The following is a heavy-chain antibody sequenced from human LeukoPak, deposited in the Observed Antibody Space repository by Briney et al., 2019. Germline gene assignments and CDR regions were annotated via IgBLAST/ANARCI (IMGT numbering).Heavy chain of an antibody. J-gene: IGHJ6*03. V-gene: IGHV3-7*01. CDR2: IKQDGSEK. D-gene: IGHD6-13*01. Sequence: GGSLRLSCAASGFTFSSYWMSWVRQAPGKGLEWVANIKQDGSEKYYVDSVKGRFTISRDNAKNSLYLQMNSLRAEDTAVYYCARDSIEYSSSWYPNYYYYYMDVWGKGTTVTVSS. CDR1: GFTFSSYW. CDR3: ARDSIEYSSSWYPNYYYYYMDV.